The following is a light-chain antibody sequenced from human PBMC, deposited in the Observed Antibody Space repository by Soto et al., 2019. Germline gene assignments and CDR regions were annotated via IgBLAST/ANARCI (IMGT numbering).Light chain of an antibody. V-gene: IGLV1-40*01. CDR3: QSYDSSLSGSWV. CDR1: SSNIGAGYD. Sequence: QSVLTQPPSVSGAPGQRVTMSCTGSSSNIGAGYDVHWYQQLPGTAPKLLIYRNSNRPSGVPDRFSGSKSGTSASLAITGLQAEDEADYYCQSYDSSLSGSWVFGGGTQLTVL. J-gene: IGLJ3*02. CDR2: RNS.